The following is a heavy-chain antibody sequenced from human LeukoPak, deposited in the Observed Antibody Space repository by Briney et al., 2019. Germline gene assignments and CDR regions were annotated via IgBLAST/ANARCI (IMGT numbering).Heavy chain of an antibody. J-gene: IGHJ5*02. CDR2: ISGSGGST. D-gene: IGHD3-10*01. CDR3: AKDRLLLWLGELSWFDP. V-gene: IGHV3-23*01. CDR1: GFTFSSYA. Sequence: RPGGSLRLSCAASGFTFSSYAMSWVRQAPGKGLEWVSAISGSGGSTYYADSVKGRFTISRDNSKNTLYLQMNSLRAEDTAVYYCAKDRLLLWLGELSWFDPWGQGTLVTVSS.